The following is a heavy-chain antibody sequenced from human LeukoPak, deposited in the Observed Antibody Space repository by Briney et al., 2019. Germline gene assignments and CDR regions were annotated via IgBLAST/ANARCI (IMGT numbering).Heavy chain of an antibody. CDR1: GFTFSSYA. Sequence: GGSLRLSCAASGFTFSSYAMHWVRQAPGKGLEWVAVISYDGSNKYYADSVKGRFTISRDNSKNTLYLQMNSLRAEDTAVYYCARESADTAMVLYYWGQGTLVTVSS. J-gene: IGHJ4*02. D-gene: IGHD5-18*01. CDR2: ISYDGSNK. CDR3: ARESADTAMVLYY. V-gene: IGHV3-30*04.